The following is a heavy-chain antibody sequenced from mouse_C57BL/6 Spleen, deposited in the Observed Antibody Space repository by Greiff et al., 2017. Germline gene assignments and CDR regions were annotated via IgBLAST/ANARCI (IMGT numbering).Heavy chain of an antibody. V-gene: IGHV2-2*01. J-gene: IGHJ1*03. CDR2: IWSGGST. CDR1: GFSLTSYG. D-gene: IGHD2-1*01. Sequence: VQRVESGPGLVQPSQSLSITCTVSGFSLTSYGVHWVRQSPGKGLEWLGVIWSGGSTDYNAAFISRLSISKDNSKSQVFFKMNSLQADDTAIYYCARKGNLGDWYFDVGGTGTTVTVSS. CDR3: ARKGNLGDWYFDV.